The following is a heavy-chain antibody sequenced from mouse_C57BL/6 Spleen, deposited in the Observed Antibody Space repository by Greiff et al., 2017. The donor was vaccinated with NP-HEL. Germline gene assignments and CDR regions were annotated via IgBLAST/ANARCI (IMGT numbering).Heavy chain of an antibody. Sequence: QVQLQQSGAELVRPGTSVKVSCKASGYAFTNYLIEWVKQRPGQGLEWIGVINPGSGGTNYNEKFKGKATLTADKSSSTAYMQLSSLTSEDSAVYFCAREDDGYYRAMDYWGQGTSVTVSS. CDR2: INPGSGGT. D-gene: IGHD2-3*01. CDR3: AREDDGYYRAMDY. V-gene: IGHV1-54*01. CDR1: GYAFTNYL. J-gene: IGHJ4*01.